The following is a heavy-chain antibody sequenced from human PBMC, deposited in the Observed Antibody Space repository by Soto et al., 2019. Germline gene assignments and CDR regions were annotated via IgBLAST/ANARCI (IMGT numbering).Heavy chain of an antibody. CDR3: AREGFKPWAARTFPHFDT. CDR1: GYTFTSYG. V-gene: IGHV1-18*04. J-gene: IGHJ5*02. CDR2: ISAYNGNT. Sequence: GASVKVSCKASGYTFTSYGISWVRQAPGQGLEWMGWISAYNGNTNYAQKLQGRVTMTTDTSTSTAYMELRSLRSDDTAVYYCAREGFKPWAARTFPHFDTWGQGTLVTVSS. D-gene: IGHD6-6*01.